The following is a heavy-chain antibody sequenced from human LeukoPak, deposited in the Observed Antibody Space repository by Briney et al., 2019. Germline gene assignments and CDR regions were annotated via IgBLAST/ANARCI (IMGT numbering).Heavy chain of an antibody. V-gene: IGHV3-30*18. Sequence: GRSLRLSCAASGFTFSSYGMHWVRQAPGKGLEWVARISYDGSGKFYAESVKGRFTISRENSKSTVSLQMNSLRADDTAVYYCAKEYYDYTWGTFPPWVFDYWGQGSLVTVSS. CDR2: ISYDGSGK. J-gene: IGHJ4*02. CDR1: GFTFSSYG. D-gene: IGHD3-16*01. CDR3: AKEYYDYTWGTFPPWVFDY.